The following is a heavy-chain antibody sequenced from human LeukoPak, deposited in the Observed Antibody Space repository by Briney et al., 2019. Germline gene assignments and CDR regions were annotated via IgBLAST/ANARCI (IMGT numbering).Heavy chain of an antibody. Sequence: GASVKVSCKASGDTFSSYGISWVRQAPGQGLEWMGWINPNSGGTNYAQKFQGRVTMTRDTSISTAYMELSRLRSDDTAVYYCASGIVGATTLDYWGQGTLVTVSS. D-gene: IGHD1-26*01. CDR3: ASGIVGATTLDY. J-gene: IGHJ4*02. CDR1: GDTFSSYG. V-gene: IGHV1-2*02. CDR2: INPNSGGT.